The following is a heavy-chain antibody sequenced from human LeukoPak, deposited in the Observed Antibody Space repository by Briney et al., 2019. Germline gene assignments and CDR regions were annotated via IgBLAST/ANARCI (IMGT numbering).Heavy chain of an antibody. J-gene: IGHJ4*02. CDR2: IYHSGST. CDR1: GYSISSGYY. D-gene: IGHD3-22*01. CDR3: ARVPTLIVVGYFDY. V-gene: IGHV4-38-2*01. Sequence: SGTLSLTCAVSGYSISSGYYWGWIRQPPGKGLEWIGSIYHSGSTYSNPSLKSRVTISVDTSKNQFSLKLSSVTAADTAVYYCARVPTLIVVGYFDYWGQGTLVTVSS.